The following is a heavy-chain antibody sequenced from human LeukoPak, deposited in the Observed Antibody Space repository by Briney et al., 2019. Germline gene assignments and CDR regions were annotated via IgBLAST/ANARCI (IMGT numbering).Heavy chain of an antibody. D-gene: IGHD5-18*01. CDR3: VRAFNGNSYGYGF. CDR1: GFSLSSYN. Sequence: PGGSLRLSCAASGFSLSSYNMNWVRQAPGKGLERVSYISATTGKIYYADSVKGRFTISRDNSKNELYLQLNSLRGEDTAVYYCVRAFNGNSYGYGFWGQGTLVTVSS. CDR2: ISATTGKI. J-gene: IGHJ4*02. V-gene: IGHV3-48*04.